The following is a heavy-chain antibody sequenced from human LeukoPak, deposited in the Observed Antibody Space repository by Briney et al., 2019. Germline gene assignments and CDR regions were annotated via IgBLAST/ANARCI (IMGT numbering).Heavy chain of an antibody. CDR3: ASQGYSSSGTNGGQNWFDP. D-gene: IGHD6-13*01. CDR1: GYTSTSYD. Sequence: ASVKVSCKASGYTSTSYDINWVRQATGQGLGWMGWMNPNSGNTGYAQKFQGRVTMTRNTSISTAYMELSSLRSEDTAVYYCASQGYSSSGTNGGQNWFDPWGQGTLVTVSS. J-gene: IGHJ5*02. CDR2: MNPNSGNT. V-gene: IGHV1-8*02.